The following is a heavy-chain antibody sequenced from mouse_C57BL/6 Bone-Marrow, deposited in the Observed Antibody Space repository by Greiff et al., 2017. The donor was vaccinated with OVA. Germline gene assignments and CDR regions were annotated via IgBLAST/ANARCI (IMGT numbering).Heavy chain of an antibody. J-gene: IGHJ3*01. CDR1: GYTFTDYY. CDR2: INPNNGGT. CDR3: APYGPFAY. Sequence: VQLQQSGPELVKPGASVKISCKASGYTFTDYYMNWVKQSHGKSLEWIGDINPNNGGTSYNQKFKGKATLTVDKSSSTAYMELRSLTSEDSAVYYCAPYGPFAYWGQGTLVTVSA. V-gene: IGHV1-26*01. D-gene: IGHD2-10*02.